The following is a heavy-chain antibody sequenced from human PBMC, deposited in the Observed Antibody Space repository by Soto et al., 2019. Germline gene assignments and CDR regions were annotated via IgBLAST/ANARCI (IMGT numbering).Heavy chain of an antibody. CDR1: GFTFSSYS. Sequence: GGSLILSCAASGFTFSSYSMNWVRQAPGKGLEWVSSISSSSSYIYYADSVKGRFTISRDNAKNSLYLQMNSLRAEDTAVYYCTRALGRNDAFDIWGQGTMVTVSS. CDR3: TRALGRNDAFDI. D-gene: IGHD3-10*01. CDR2: ISSSSSYI. J-gene: IGHJ3*02. V-gene: IGHV3-21*01.